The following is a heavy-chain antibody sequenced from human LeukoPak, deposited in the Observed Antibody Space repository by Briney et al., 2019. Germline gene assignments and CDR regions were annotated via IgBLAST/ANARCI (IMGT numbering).Heavy chain of an antibody. V-gene: IGHV4-38-2*02. J-gene: IGHJ4*02. D-gene: IGHD6-13*01. Sequence: PSETLSLTCTVSGYSISSGYYWGWIRQPPGKGLEWIGEINHSGSTNYNPSLKSRVTISVDTSKNQFSLKLSSVTAADTAVYYCARGVAAAGSLDYWGQGTLVTVSS. CDR1: GYSISSGYY. CDR3: ARGVAAAGSLDY. CDR2: INHSGST.